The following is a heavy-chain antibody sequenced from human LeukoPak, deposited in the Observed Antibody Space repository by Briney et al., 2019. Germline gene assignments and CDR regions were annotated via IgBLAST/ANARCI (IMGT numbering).Heavy chain of an antibody. CDR1: GGSISSSNW. V-gene: IGHV4-4*02. CDR2: IYHSGST. D-gene: IGHD6-6*01. Sequence: SETLSLTCAVSGGSISSSNWWSWVRQPPGKGLEWIGEIYHSGSTYYNPSLKSRVTISVDTSKNQFSLKLSSVTAADTAVYYCARAEYSSSSCFDYWGQGTLVTVSS. J-gene: IGHJ4*02. CDR3: ARAEYSSSSCFDY.